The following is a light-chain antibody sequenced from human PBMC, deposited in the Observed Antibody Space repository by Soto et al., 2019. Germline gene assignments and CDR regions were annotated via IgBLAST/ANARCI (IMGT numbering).Light chain of an antibody. CDR1: QSVSNN. J-gene: IGKJ1*01. Sequence: EVVLTQSPGTLSLSPGERATLSCRASQSVSNNYLAWYQQKPGQAPRLLIHGASTRAPGFPARFSGSGSGTEFTLTISSLQSEDFAVYYCQKFNKWPWTFGQGTKVDNK. V-gene: IGKV3-15*01. CDR3: QKFNKWPWT. CDR2: GAS.